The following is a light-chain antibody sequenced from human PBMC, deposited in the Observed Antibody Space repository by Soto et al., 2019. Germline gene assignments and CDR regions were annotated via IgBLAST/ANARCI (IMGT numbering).Light chain of an antibody. CDR2: WAS. CDR1: QSVLSSSDSKNY. CDR3: QQYYSNPIT. J-gene: IGKJ5*01. V-gene: IGKV4-1*01. Sequence: DIVMTQSPDSLAVSLGERATINCKSSQSVLSSSDSKNYLAWHQQKPGQPPKLLIYWASTRESGVPERFSGSGSGTDFALTISSLQADDVAVYYCQQYYSNPITFGQGTRLEIK.